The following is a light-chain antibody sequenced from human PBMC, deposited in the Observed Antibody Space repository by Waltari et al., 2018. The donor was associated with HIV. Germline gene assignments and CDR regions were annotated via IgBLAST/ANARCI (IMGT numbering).Light chain of an antibody. V-gene: IGLV2-8*01. Sequence: QSALAQPHSASGSAGQSVTISCTGTSSDVGAYNYVSWYQQHPGKSTKLIIYDVTKRPSGVPDRFSGSKSGNTASLTVSGLQGEDEADYYCSSYADSDTPVVFGGVTKLTVL. CDR2: DVT. CDR3: SSYADSDTPVV. J-gene: IGLJ2*01. CDR1: SSDVGAYNY.